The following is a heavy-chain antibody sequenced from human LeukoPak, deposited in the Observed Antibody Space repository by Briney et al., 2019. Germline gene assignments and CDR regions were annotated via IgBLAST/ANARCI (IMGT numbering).Heavy chain of an antibody. CDR2: IYPGDSDT. CDR3: ARHARCSSTSCYFSSYYYYYMDV. CDR1: GYSFTSYW. J-gene: IGHJ6*03. Sequence: GESLKISCKGSGYSFTSYWIGWVRQMPGKGLEWMGIIYPGDSDTRYSPSFQGQVTISADKSISTAYLQWSSLKASDTAMYYCARHARCSSTSCYFSSYYYYYMDVWGKGTTVTVSS. V-gene: IGHV5-51*01. D-gene: IGHD2-2*01.